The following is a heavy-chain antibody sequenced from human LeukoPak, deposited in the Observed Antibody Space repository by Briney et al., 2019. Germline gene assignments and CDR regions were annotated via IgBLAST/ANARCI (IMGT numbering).Heavy chain of an antibody. CDR1: GYSISSGYY. D-gene: IGHD6-19*01. V-gene: IGHV4-38-2*02. J-gene: IGHJ4*02. CDR3: ARDSALAQAVMFDY. CDR2: IDHSGST. Sequence: PSETLSLTRSVSGYSISSGYYWGWIRQPPGKGLEWIGGIDHSGSTYYNPSLKSRVTISVVTSKNQFSLKLRPVTAADTAVYYCARDSALAQAVMFDYWGQGTLVTVSS.